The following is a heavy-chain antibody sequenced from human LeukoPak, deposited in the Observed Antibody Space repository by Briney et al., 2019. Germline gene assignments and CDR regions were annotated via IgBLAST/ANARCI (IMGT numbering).Heavy chain of an antibody. J-gene: IGHJ4*02. CDR3: ARDRGITIFGVVISHLDY. Sequence: ASVKVSCKAAGYTFTDYYMHWVRQAPGQGLEWMGWINPNSGGTNYAQKFQGRVTMTRDTSISTAYMELSGLRSDDTAVYYCARDRGITIFGVVISHLDYWGQGTLVTVSS. V-gene: IGHV1-2*02. CDR1: GYTFTDYY. D-gene: IGHD3-3*01. CDR2: INPNSGGT.